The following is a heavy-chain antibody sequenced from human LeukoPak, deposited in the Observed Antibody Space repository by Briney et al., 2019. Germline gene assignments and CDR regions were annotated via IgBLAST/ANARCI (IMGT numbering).Heavy chain of an antibody. CDR2: INPNSGGT. V-gene: IGHV1-2*06. D-gene: IGHD3-22*01. CDR1: GYTFTGYY. CDR3: AREGKDYYDSSGYYWRPDAFDI. J-gene: IGHJ3*02. Sequence: VASVKVSCKASGYTFTGYYMHWVRQAPGQGLEWMGRINPNSGGTNYAQKFQGRVTMTRDTSISTAYMELSRPRSDDMAVYYCAREGKDYYDSSGYYWRPDAFDIWGQGTMVTVSS.